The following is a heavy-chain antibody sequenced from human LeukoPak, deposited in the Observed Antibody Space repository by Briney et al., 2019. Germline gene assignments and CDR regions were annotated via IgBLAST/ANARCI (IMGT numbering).Heavy chain of an antibody. J-gene: IGHJ3*02. Sequence: GGSLRLSCAASGFTFSSYAMHWVRQAPGKGLEWVAVISYDGSNKYYADSVKGRFTISRDNSKNTLYLQMNGLRAEDTAVYYCASGTRGVFDIWGQGTMVTVSS. D-gene: IGHD3-10*01. CDR2: ISYDGSNK. CDR1: GFTFSSYA. CDR3: ASGTRGVFDI. V-gene: IGHV3-30-3*01.